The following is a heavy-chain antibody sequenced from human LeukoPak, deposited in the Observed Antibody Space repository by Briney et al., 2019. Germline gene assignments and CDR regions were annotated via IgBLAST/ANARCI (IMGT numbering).Heavy chain of an antibody. V-gene: IGHV3-23*01. CDR1: GFTFSSYA. D-gene: IGHD4/OR15-4a*01. Sequence: GGSLSLSCAASGFTFSSYAMSWVRQAQGKGLEWVSAISGSGGSTYYADSVKGRFTISRDNSKNTLYLQMNSLRAEDTAVYYCAKPPSNIIDYWGRGTLVTVSS. CDR2: ISGSGGST. CDR3: AKPPSNIIDY. J-gene: IGHJ4*02.